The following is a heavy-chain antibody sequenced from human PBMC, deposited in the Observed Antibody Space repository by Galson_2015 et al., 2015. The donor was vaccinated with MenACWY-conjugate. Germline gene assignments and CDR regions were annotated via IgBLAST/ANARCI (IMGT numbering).Heavy chain of an antibody. CDR2: ISASNGNT. V-gene: IGHV1-18*04. Sequence: SVKVSCKASGLIFTNSGFNWVRQAPGQGLEWMGWISASNGNTKYAQRFQDRVTMTTDKSTSTAYMELRSLTSDGTALYYCAREMGYFDHWGQGSLVTVSS. CDR3: AREMGYFDH. J-gene: IGHJ4*02. D-gene: IGHD6-13*01. CDR1: GLIFTNSG.